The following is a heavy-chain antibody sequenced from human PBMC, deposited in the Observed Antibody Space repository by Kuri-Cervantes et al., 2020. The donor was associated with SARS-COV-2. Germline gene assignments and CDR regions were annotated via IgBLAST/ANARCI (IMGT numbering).Heavy chain of an antibody. D-gene: IGHD3-10*01. CDR1: GGSISSSSYY. CDR2: IYYSGST. CDR3: ARQGTGYYGSGSYYYYYYGMDV. V-gene: IGHV4-39*01. J-gene: IGHJ6*02. Sequence: SETLFLTCTVSGGSISSSSYYWGWIRQPPGKGLEWIGSIYYSGSTYYNPSLKSRVTISVDTSKNQFSLKLSSVTAADTAVYYCARQGTGYYGSGSYYYYYYGMDVWGQGTTVTVSS.